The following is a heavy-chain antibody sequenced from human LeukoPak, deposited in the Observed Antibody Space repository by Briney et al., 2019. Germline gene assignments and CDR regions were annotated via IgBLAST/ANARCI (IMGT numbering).Heavy chain of an antibody. J-gene: IGHJ4*02. Sequence: PSQTLSLTCTVSGGSISSGGYYWSWIRQHPGKGLEWIGYIYYSGSTYYNPSLKSRVTISVDTSKNQFSLKLSSVTAADTAVYYCARVSRDIVVVPAAIGGDYFVYWGQGTLVSVSS. D-gene: IGHD2-2*01. CDR2: IYYSGST. CDR1: GGSISSGGYY. CDR3: ARVSRDIVVVPAAIGGDYFVY. V-gene: IGHV4-31*03.